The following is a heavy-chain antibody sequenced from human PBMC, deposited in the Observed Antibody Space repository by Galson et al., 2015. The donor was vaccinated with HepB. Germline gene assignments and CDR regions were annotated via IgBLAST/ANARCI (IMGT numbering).Heavy chain of an antibody. J-gene: IGHJ4*02. CDR1: GFTFSSYS. CDR3: ARDGLGYDSSGYYVY. D-gene: IGHD3-22*01. V-gene: IGHV3-48*04. Sequence: SLRLSCAASGFTFSSYSMNWVRQAPGKGLEWVSYISSSSSTIYYADSVKGRFTISRDNAKNSLYLQMNSLRAEDTAVYYCARDGLGYDSSGYYVYWGQGTLVTVSS. CDR2: ISSSSSTI.